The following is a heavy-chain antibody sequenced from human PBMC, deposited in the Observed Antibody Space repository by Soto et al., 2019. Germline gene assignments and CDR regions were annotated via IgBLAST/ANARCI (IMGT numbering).Heavy chain of an antibody. D-gene: IGHD4-17*01. CDR1: GFTFDDYA. CDR2: ISWNSGGI. Sequence: GGSLRLSCAASGFTFDDYAMHWVRQAPGKGLEWVSGISWNSGGIGYADSVKGRFTISRDNAKNSLYLQMNSLRAEDTALYYCAKDIRGYGDLSGPFDIWGQGTMVTVSS. V-gene: IGHV3-9*01. CDR3: AKDIRGYGDLSGPFDI. J-gene: IGHJ3*02.